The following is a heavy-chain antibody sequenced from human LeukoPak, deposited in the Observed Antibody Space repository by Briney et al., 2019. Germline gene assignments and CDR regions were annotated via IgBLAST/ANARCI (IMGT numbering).Heavy chain of an antibody. J-gene: IGHJ4*02. V-gene: IGHV1-2*02. CDR2: INPTSGGT. CDR1: GYTFTCYY. Sequence: ASVKVSCTASGYTFTCYYIHWVRQAPGQGLEWMGWINPTSGGTKYAQKFQGRVTMTRDTSISTAYMELSRLRADDTAVFYCARGGSAWDNPFDYWGQGTLVTVSS. D-gene: IGHD6-19*01. CDR3: ARGGSAWDNPFDY.